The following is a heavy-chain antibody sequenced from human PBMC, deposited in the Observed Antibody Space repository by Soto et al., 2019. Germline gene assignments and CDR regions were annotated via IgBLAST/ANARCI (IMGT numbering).Heavy chain of an antibody. V-gene: IGHV3-23*01. CDR2: IGGGGGRT. CDR1: GFSSSSYV. D-gene: IGHD2-8*02. Sequence: EAQLLDSGGGLVQPGGSLRLSCAASGFSSSSYVMGWVRQTPGKGLEWVSGIGGGGGRTYYADSVQGRFTISRDNSKNTLYLQMNSLRAEDTAVYYCAKGWWDFWCQGTLVTVSS. J-gene: IGHJ4*02. CDR3: AKGWWDF.